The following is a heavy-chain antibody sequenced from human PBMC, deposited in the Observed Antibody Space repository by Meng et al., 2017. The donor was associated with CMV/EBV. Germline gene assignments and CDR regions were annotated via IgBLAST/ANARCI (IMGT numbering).Heavy chain of an antibody. CDR1: GYTFTSYY. CDR3: ARGVHKSVIAMGAFDY. J-gene: IGHJ4*02. CDR2: INPSGGST. V-gene: IGHV1-46*01. Sequence: ASVKVSCKASGYTFTSYYMHWVRQAPGQGLEWMGIINPSGGSTSYAQKFQGRVTMTRDTSTSTVYMELSSLRSEDTAVYYCARGVHKSVIAMGAFDYWGQGTLVTVSS. D-gene: IGHD2-21*01.